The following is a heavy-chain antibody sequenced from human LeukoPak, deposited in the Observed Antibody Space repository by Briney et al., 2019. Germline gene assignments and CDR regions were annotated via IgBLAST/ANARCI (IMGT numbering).Heavy chain of an antibody. Sequence: SETLSLTCTVSGGAISSGDYYWSWIRQPPGKGLECIGYIYYSGSTYCNPSLKSRVTISVDTSKNQFSLKLSSVTAADTAVYYCARGSLPRFGELSSFDIWGQGTMVTVSS. CDR3: ARGSLPRFGELSSFDI. V-gene: IGHV4-30-4*01. CDR2: IYYSGST. CDR1: GGAISSGDYY. D-gene: IGHD3-10*01. J-gene: IGHJ3*02.